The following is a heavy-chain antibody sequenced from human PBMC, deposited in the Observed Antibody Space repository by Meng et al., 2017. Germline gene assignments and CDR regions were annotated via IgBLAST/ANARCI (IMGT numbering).Heavy chain of an antibody. J-gene: IGHJ3*02. CDR2: ISYDGSNK. V-gene: IGHV3-30*04. Sequence: GESLKISCAAPGFTFSSYAMHWVRQAPGKGLEWVAVISYDGSNKYYADSVKGRFTISRDNSKNTLYLQMNSLRAEDTALYYCAREFFGSGSYYEDDAFDIWGQGTMVTVSS. CDR3: AREFFGSGSYYEDDAFDI. D-gene: IGHD3-10*01. CDR1: GFTFSSYA.